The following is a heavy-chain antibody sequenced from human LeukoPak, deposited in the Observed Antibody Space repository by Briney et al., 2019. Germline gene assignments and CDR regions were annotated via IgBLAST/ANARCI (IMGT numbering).Heavy chain of an antibody. Sequence: ASVKVSCKASGYTFTGYYMHWVRQAPGQGLEWMGWINPNSGGTNYAQKFQGRVTMTRDASISTAYMELSRLRSDDTAVYYCARDIGATSHSVWFDPWGQGTLVTVSS. J-gene: IGHJ5*02. CDR2: INPNSGGT. V-gene: IGHV1-2*02. D-gene: IGHD5-12*01. CDR1: GYTFTGYY. CDR3: ARDIGATSHSVWFDP.